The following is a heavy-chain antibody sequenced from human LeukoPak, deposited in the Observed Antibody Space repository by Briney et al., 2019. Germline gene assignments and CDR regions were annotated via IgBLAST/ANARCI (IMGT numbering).Heavy chain of an antibody. CDR1: GLIFNNYA. V-gene: IGHV3-23*01. CDR2: MSGTGDNT. J-gene: IGHJ5*02. Sequence: QSGGSLRLSCAASGLIFNNYAMSWVRQASGKGLQWVAAMSGTGDNTDYADSVWGRFTISRDNSKNTLYLQMNSLRVEDTALYYCALYNTSFWFDPWGQGTLVTVSS. D-gene: IGHD1-14*01. CDR3: ALYNTSFWFDP.